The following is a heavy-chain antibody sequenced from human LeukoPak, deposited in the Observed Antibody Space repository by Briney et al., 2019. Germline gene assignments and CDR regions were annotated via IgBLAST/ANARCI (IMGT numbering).Heavy chain of an antibody. D-gene: IGHD1-26*01. CDR2: SRNKANSYTT. V-gene: IGHV3-72*01. CDR1: GFTFSDHY. CDR3: VRRGSNSGNLYAEGDY. Sequence: GGSLRLSCAASGFTFSDHYMDWVRQAPGKGLEWVGRSRNKANSYTTEYAASVKGRFTVSRDDSKTSLYLQMNSLKTEDTAVYYCVRRGSNSGNLYAEGDYWGQGTLATVSS. J-gene: IGHJ4*02.